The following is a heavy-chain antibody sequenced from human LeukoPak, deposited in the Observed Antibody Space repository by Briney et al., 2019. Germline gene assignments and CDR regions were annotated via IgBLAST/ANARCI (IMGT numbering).Heavy chain of an antibody. CDR3: ASPDYYDSSGPLY. CDR1: GFTFSSYA. Sequence: PGGSPRLSCAASGFTFSSYAMHWVRQAPGKGLERVAVISYDGSNKYYADSVKGRFTISRDNSKNTLYLQMNSLRAEDTAVYYCASPDYYDSSGPLYWGQGTLVTVSS. D-gene: IGHD3-22*01. J-gene: IGHJ4*02. CDR2: ISYDGSNK. V-gene: IGHV3-30-3*02.